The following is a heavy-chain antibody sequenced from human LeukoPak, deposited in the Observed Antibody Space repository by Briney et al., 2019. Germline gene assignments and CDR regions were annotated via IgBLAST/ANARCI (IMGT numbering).Heavy chain of an antibody. CDR1: GGSITSSSYY. CDR2: INHSGST. D-gene: IGHD4-17*01. J-gene: IGHJ4*02. V-gene: IGHV4-39*07. Sequence: SETLSLTCTVSGGSITSSSYYWSWIRQPPGKGLERIGEINHSGSTNYNPSLKSRVTISVDTSKNQFSLKLSSVTAADTAVYYCARGTMTTVTYYFDYWGQGTLVTVSS. CDR3: ARGTMTTVTYYFDY.